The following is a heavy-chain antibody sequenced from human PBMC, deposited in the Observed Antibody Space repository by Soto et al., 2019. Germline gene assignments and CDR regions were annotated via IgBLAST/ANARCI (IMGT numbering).Heavy chain of an antibody. CDR2: IWYDGSNK. Sequence: QVQLVESGGGVVQPGRSLRLSCAASGFTCSSYGMHWVRQAPGKGLEWVAVIWYDGSNKYYADSVKGRFTISRDNSKNTLYLQMNSLRAEDTAVYYCAREAAPPPTIAVAGIDYWGQGTLVTVSS. D-gene: IGHD6-19*01. J-gene: IGHJ4*02. V-gene: IGHV3-33*01. CDR1: GFTCSSYG. CDR3: AREAAPPPTIAVAGIDY.